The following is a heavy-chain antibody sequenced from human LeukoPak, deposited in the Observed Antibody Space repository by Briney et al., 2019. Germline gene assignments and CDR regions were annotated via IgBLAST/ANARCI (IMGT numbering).Heavy chain of an antibody. J-gene: IGHJ4*02. V-gene: IGHV1-24*01. CDR2: FDREDDEA. CDR3: AKEDDFWSGYCFDY. CDR1: GYSLSELS. Sequence: ASVKVSCKVSGYSLSELSIHWVRQAPGKGLEWIGGFDREDDEAVYEQRFQGRVTMTEDTSTETAYMELSSLRSEDAAVYYCAKEDDFWSGYCFDYWGQGTLVTVSS. D-gene: IGHD3-3*01.